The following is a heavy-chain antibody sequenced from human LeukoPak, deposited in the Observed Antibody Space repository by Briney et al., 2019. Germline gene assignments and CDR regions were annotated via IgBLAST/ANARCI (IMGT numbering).Heavy chain of an antibody. CDR1: GFTFNGYW. D-gene: IGHD2-8*01. CDR3: ARLKDDVTKLDY. V-gene: IGHV3-7*01. CDR2: INQDGSEK. J-gene: IGHJ4*02. Sequence: GGSLRLSCGASGFTFNGYWMSWVRQAPGKGLEWVANINQDGSEKRYVNTVQGRFTISRDNNKNSLFLQMTSLRAEDTAVYYCARLKDDVTKLDYWGQGTLVTVSS.